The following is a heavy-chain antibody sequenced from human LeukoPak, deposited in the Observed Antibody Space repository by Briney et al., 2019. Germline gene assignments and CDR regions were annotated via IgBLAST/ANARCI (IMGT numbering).Heavy chain of an antibody. J-gene: IGHJ3*02. CDR1: GFIVRTNY. CDR3: ARAVPHMYYDDSSGYYGDAFDI. Sequence: PGGSLRLSCAASGFIVRTNYMSCARQAPGKGLQWVSVIYSGGTTRYADSVRGRFTISRDNSKNTLYLQMNSLRAEDTAMYYCARAVPHMYYDDSSGYYGDAFDIWGQGTWVTVSS. D-gene: IGHD3-22*01. CDR2: IYSGGTT. V-gene: IGHV3-53*01.